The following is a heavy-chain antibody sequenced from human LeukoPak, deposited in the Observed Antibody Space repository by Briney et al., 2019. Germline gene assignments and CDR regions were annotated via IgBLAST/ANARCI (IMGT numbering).Heavy chain of an antibody. Sequence: PSETLSLTCTVSGGSISSYYWSWIRQPPGKGLEWIGYIYYSGSTNYNPSLKSRVTISVDTSKNQFSLKLSSVTAADTAVYYCARSRTNRALDWGQGTLVTVSS. V-gene: IGHV4-59*01. CDR1: GGSISSYY. CDR2: IYYSGST. J-gene: IGHJ4*02. CDR3: ARSRTNRALD. D-gene: IGHD2-2*01.